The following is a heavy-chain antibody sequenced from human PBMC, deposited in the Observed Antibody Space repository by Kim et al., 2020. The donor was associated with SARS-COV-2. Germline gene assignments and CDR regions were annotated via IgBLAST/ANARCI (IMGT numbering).Heavy chain of an antibody. Sequence: GGSLRLSCAASGFTFSDYYMSWIRQAPGKGLEWVSYISSSGSTIYYADSVKGRFTISRDNAKNSLYLQMNSLRAEDTAVYYCARDLDRDVYLFDYWGQETLVTVSS. CDR3: ARDLDRDVYLFDY. J-gene: IGHJ4*02. CDR1: GFTFSDYY. CDR2: ISSSGSTI. V-gene: IGHV3-11*01. D-gene: IGHD3-22*01.